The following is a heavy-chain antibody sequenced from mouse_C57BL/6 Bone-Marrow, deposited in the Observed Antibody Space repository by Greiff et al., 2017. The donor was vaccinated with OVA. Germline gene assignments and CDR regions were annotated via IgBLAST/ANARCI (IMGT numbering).Heavy chain of an antibody. D-gene: IGHD2-1*01. J-gene: IGHJ2*01. CDR1: GFTFNTYA. CDR2: IRSKSSNYAT. Sequence: EVMLVESGGGLVQPKGSLKLSCAASGFTFNTYAMHWVRQAPGKGLEWVARIRSKSSNYATYYADSVKDRFTISRDDSQSMLYLQMNNLKTEDTAMDYWVRERGGYGNFYFDDWGQGTTLTVSS. CDR3: VRERGGYGNFYFDD. V-gene: IGHV10-3*01.